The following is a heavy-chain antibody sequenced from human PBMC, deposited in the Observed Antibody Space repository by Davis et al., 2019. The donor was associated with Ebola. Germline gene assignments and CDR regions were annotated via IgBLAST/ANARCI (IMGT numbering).Heavy chain of an antibody. V-gene: IGHV6-1*01. CDR1: GDSVSSNSGA. Sequence: HSQTLSLTCDISGDSVSSNSGAWNWIRQSPSRGLEWLGRTYYSSKWYKDYAVSVKSRITINLDTSKNQFSLQLNSVTPEDTAVYYCARFTWGSRGVDYWGQGTLVTVSS. CDR3: ARFTWGSRGVDY. D-gene: IGHD7-27*01. CDR2: TYYSSKWYK. J-gene: IGHJ4*02.